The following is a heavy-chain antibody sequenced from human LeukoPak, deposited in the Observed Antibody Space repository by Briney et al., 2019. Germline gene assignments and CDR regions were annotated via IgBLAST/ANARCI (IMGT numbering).Heavy chain of an antibody. CDR3: VKQGGTTAYMEV. CDR2: ISGSGDST. J-gene: IGHJ6*03. D-gene: IGHD4-11*01. Sequence: PSETLSLTCTVSGGSLTSYYWSWIRQPPGKGLEWVSSISGSGDSTFYTDSVRGRFTISRDNSKNTLYLQMNSLRAEDTAVYYCVKQGGTTAYMEVWGKGTTVTVSS. CDR1: GGSLTSYY. V-gene: IGHV3-23*01.